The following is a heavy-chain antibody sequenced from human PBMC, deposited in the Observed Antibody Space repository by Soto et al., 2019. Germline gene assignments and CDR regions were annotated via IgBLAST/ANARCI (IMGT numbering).Heavy chain of an antibody. J-gene: IGHJ4*02. CDR2: IIPILGIA. Sequence: ASVRVSCKASEGTFSSYTISWVRQAPGQGLEWMGRIIPILGIANYAQKFQGRVTITADKSTSTAYMELSSLRSEDTAVYYCASGYCSGRSCYSGCDYWGQGTLVTVST. D-gene: IGHD2-15*01. V-gene: IGHV1-69*02. CDR1: EGTFSSYT. CDR3: ASGYCSGRSCYSGCDY.